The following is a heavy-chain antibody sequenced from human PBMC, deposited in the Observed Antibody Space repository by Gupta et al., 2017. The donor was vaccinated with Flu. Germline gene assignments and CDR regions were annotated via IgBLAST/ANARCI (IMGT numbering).Heavy chain of an antibody. CDR1: GVSVNTYF. D-gene: IGHD3-16*01. Sequence: QVQLQESGPGLVKPSETLSLTCAVSGVSVNTYFWGWIRQSPGKGLEWIGYLYYKGGAKYNPSLNSRATMSVDTSGNHFSLKLTSVTAADTAVYYCARLNNWVFDNWGQGTLVTVSS. J-gene: IGHJ4*02. CDR2: LYYKGGA. V-gene: IGHV4-59*02. CDR3: ARLNNWVFDN.